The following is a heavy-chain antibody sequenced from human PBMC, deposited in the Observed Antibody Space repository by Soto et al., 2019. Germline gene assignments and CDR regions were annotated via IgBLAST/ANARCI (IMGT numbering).Heavy chain of an antibody. CDR3: ARQGHRGYYYYGMDV. D-gene: IGHD3-10*01. J-gene: IGHJ6*02. CDR2: IYYSGST. Sequence: NPSETLSLTCTVSGGSISSYYWSWIRQPPGKGLEWIGYIYYSGSTNYNPSLKSRVTISVDTSRNQFSLKLSSVTAADTAVYYCARQGHRGYYYYGMDVWGQGXTVTVYS. CDR1: GGSISSYY. V-gene: IGHV4-59*01.